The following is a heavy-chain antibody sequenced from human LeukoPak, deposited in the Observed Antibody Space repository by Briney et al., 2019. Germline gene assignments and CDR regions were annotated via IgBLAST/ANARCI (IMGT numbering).Heavy chain of an antibody. V-gene: IGHV3-30*04. J-gene: IGHJ6*04. CDR1: GFSFNIYA. CDR3: AELGITMIGGV. CDR2: MSNDGGNK. Sequence: PGGSLRLSCAASGFSFNIYAMHWVRQAPGKGLEWVSLMSNDGGNKRYAGSVMGRFTISRDNAKNSLYLQMNSLRAEDTAVYYCAELGITMIGGVWGKGTTVTISS. D-gene: IGHD3-10*02.